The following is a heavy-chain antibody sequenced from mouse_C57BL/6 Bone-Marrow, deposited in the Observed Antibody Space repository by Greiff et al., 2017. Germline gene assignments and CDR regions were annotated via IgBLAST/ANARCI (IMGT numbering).Heavy chain of an antibody. V-gene: IGHV3-8*01. D-gene: IGHD1-1*01. J-gene: IGHJ1*03. Sequence: EVQVEESGPGLAKPSQTLSLTCSVTGYSITSDYWNWIRKFPGNKLEYMGYISYSGSTYYNPSLKSRISITRDTSTNQYYLQLNSVTTEDTGTYYCARAPRYYGSRYRYFDVWGTGTKVTVSS. CDR1: GYSITSDY. CDR2: ISYSGST. CDR3: ARAPRYYGSRYRYFDV.